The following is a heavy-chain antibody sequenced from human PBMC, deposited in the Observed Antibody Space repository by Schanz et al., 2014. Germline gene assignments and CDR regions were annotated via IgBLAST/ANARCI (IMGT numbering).Heavy chain of an antibody. CDR2: ISSSSSYI. J-gene: IGHJ4*02. Sequence: QLVGSGGGLIQPGGSLRLSCAVSGFTVSSNHMSWVRQAPGKGLEWVSSISSSSSYIYYADSVKGRFTISRDNAKNSLYLQMNSLRAEDTAVYYCAKQIHYDILTVTRNWGQGTLVTVSS. CDR3: AKQIHYDILTVTRN. D-gene: IGHD3-9*01. V-gene: IGHV3-21*04. CDR1: GFTVSSNH.